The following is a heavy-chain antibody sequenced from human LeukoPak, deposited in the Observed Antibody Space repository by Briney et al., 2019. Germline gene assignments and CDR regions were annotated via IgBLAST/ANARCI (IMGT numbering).Heavy chain of an antibody. CDR2: FNPSGTGT. CDR1: GYTITNNY. V-gene: IGHV1-46*03. Sequence: GASVKLSCKASGYTITNNYMSWVRQAPGQAPERWGVFNPSGTGTSNAQKFQGRITMSRDTSTSTIYRDLSSLRSDATAVYYWSGARAAAYRWFDTWGQGTLVTVSS. J-gene: IGHJ5*02. CDR3: SGARAAAYRWFDT. D-gene: IGHD3-16*02.